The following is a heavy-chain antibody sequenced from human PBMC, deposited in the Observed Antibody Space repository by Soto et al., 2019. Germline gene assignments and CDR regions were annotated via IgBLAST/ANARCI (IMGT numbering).Heavy chain of an antibody. V-gene: IGHV1-18*01. CDR3: ARTIQTGFGELFTSYFDY. CDR1: GYTFTSYG. CDR2: ISAYNGNT. D-gene: IGHD3-10*01. Sequence: QVQLVQSGAEVKKPGASVKVSCKASGYTFTSYGISWVRQAPGQGLEWMGWISAYNGNTNYAQMLQGRVTMTTDTISSTAYMEVRSLRSDDTAVYYCARTIQTGFGELFTSYFDYWVQETLVTVSS. J-gene: IGHJ4*02.